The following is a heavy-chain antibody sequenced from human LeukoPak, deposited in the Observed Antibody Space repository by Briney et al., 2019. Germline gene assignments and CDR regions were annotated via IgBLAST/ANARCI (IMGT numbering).Heavy chain of an antibody. V-gene: IGHV1-69*06. J-gene: IGHJ5*02. CDR3: ARAGIPGYCTNVTCSNWLDP. D-gene: IGHD2-8*01. Sequence: SVKVSCKASGDTLTTYAIIWVRQAPGQGLEWMGGIIPMFDTPNYAQRLQGRVTITADKSTKTAYMELTSLRSEDTAVYYCARAGIPGYCTNVTCSNWLDPWGQGTLVTVSS. CDR2: IIPMFDTP. CDR1: GDTLTTYA.